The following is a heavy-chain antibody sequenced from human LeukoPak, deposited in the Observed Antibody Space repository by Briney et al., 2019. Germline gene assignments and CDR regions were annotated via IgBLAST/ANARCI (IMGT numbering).Heavy chain of an antibody. D-gene: IGHD3-9*01. CDR2: ISFDENNI. V-gene: IGHV3-30*18. CDR3: AKDQNDILTGDSGAFGY. CDR1: GFTFRSYG. Sequence: GGSLRLSCAGSGFTFRSYGLHWVRQAPGKGLEWVALISFDENNIQYADSVKGRFTISRDNSKNTLYLQMNSLRAEDTAVYYCAKDQNDILTGDSGAFGYWGQGTLVTVSS. J-gene: IGHJ4*02.